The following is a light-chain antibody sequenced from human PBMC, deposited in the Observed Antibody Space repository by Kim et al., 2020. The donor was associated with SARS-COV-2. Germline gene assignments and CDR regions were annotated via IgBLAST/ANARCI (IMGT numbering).Light chain of an antibody. J-gene: IGLJ6*01. CDR1: NIGSKS. CDR2: YDT. Sequence: SYELTQPPSLSVAPGQTARITCGGNNIGSKSVHWYQQKPGQAPVLVIYYDTDRLSGIPERFSGSNSGNTATLTISGVEAGDEADYYCQVWDTSSDHPWVFGTGTKVTVL. V-gene: IGLV3-21*04. CDR3: QVWDTSSDHPWV.